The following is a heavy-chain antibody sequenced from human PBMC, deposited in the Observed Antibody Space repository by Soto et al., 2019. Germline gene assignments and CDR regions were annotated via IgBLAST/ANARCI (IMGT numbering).Heavy chain of an antibody. D-gene: IGHD4-17*01. V-gene: IGHV4-59*11. CDR2: IYYSGST. CDR1: GGSISSHY. CDR3: ARGRTTTVTTLAYFDY. Sequence: SETLSLTCTVSGGSISSHYWSWIRQPPGKGLEWIGYIYYSGSTNYNPSLKSRVTISVDTSKNQFSLKLSSVTAADTAVYYCARGRTTTVTTLAYFDYWGQGTLVTVSS. J-gene: IGHJ4*02.